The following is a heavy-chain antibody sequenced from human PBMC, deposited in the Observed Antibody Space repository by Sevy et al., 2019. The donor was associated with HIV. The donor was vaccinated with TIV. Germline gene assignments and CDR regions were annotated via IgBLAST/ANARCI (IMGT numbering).Heavy chain of an antibody. J-gene: IGHJ4*01. D-gene: IGHD3-10*01. Sequence: GGSLRLSCAASGFTFSNYFINWVRQAPGKGLEWVSSISSGSSYIFYADSVKGRFTISRDNAKNSLYLHMNSLRAEDTAVYYCARGDYYGSLYYFDYWGPNPGHRLL. CDR2: ISSGSSYI. V-gene: IGHV3-21*01. CDR1: GFTFSNYF. CDR3: ARGDYYGSLYYFDY.